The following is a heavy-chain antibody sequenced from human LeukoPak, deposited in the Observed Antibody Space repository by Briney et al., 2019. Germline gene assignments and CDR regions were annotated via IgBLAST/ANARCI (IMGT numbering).Heavy chain of an antibody. D-gene: IGHD3-22*01. J-gene: IGHJ4*02. CDR3: AKGDSSGYYSD. Sequence: GGSLRLSCAASGFTFDDYAMHWVRQAPGEGLEWVSGISWNSGSIGYADSVKGRFTISRDNAKNSLYLQMNSLRAEDTALYYCAKGDSSGYYSDWGQGTLVTVSS. CDR2: ISWNSGSI. V-gene: IGHV3-9*01. CDR1: GFTFDDYA.